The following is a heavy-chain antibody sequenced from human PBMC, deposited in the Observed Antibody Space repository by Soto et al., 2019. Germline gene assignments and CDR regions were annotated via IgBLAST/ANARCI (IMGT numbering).Heavy chain of an antibody. Sequence: QVQLVESGGGVVQPGRSLRLSCAASGFTFSHYGIHWVRHAPGKGLEWLAVISYDGSNKHYADSVKGRFTVSRDNSKNTVYLQMNCLRAEDTAVYFCARYSGKYQGPIDYWGQGTLVTVSS. V-gene: IGHV3-30*03. D-gene: IGHD1-26*01. CDR1: GFTFSHYG. CDR2: ISYDGSNK. CDR3: ARYSGKYQGPIDY. J-gene: IGHJ4*02.